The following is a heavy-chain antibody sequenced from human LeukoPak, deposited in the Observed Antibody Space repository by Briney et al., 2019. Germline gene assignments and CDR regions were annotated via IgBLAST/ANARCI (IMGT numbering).Heavy chain of an antibody. CDR2: IRYDGSNK. CDR3: ARDPLLHTAGAFDI. CDR1: GLTFSNYG. J-gene: IGHJ3*02. Sequence: EGSLRLSCAASGLTFSNYGMHWLRQTPGKGLEWVAFIRYDGSNKYYADSVKGRFTISRDNSQSTLYLQMNSLRVEDTAVYYCARDPLLHTAGAFDIWGQGTLVTVSS. V-gene: IGHV3-30*02. D-gene: IGHD5-18*01.